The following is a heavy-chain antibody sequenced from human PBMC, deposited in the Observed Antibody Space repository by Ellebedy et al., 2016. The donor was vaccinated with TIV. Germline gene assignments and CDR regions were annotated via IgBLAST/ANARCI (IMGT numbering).Heavy chain of an antibody. CDR3: ATEVHSGWPKIFDY. Sequence: ASVKVSCKASGYTFTSYYMHWVRQAPGQGLEWMGIINPSGGSTSYAQKLQGRVTMTRNTSISTAYMELSSLRSEDTAVYYCATEVHSGWPKIFDYWGQGTLVTVSS. CDR1: GYTFTSYY. V-gene: IGHV1-46*04. J-gene: IGHJ4*02. D-gene: IGHD6-19*01. CDR2: INPSGGST.